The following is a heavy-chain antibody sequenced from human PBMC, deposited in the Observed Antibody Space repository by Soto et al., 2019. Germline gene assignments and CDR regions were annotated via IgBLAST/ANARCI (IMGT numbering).Heavy chain of an antibody. CDR1: GDSISAYS. D-gene: IGHD5-12*01. CDR3: AREGNLGRWLQPLDF. CDR2: IHYNGNT. V-gene: IGHV4-59*12. J-gene: IGHJ4*02. Sequence: PSXTLSLTCTVSGDSISAYSCIWVMQPPGKGLEWIGNIHYNGNTKYNPSLKSRVSMSVDTSKNQFSLRLISVTAADTAKYFCAREGNLGRWLQPLDFWGQGTLVTVSS.